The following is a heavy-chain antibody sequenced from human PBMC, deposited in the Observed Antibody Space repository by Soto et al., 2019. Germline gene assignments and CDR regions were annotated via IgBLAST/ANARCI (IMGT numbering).Heavy chain of an antibody. CDR1: GYTFSNYG. J-gene: IGHJ5*02. CDR3: AIVVPGAEAWFGP. Sequence: QVQLVQSGGEVKRPGASVKVSCKTSGYTFSNYGITWVRQAPGQPLEWLGGISLYSDGANYAQKFQGRVSMTTDTSTTTAYMELRSLRSDDTAVYYCAIVVPGAEAWFGPWGQGTLVTVSS. V-gene: IGHV1-18*01. CDR2: ISLYSDGA. D-gene: IGHD2-2*01.